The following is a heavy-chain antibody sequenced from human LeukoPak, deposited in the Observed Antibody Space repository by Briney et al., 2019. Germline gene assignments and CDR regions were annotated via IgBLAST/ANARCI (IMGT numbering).Heavy chain of an antibody. V-gene: IGHV3-7*01. Sequence: GGSLRLSCAASGFTLSTYWMTWVRQAPGKGLEWVANIKQDESKKNYVDSVNGRFTISRDNAKNSLYLQMNSLRAEDTAMYYCARDLNLYSSGWYDAFDLWGQGTMVTVS. J-gene: IGHJ3*01. CDR1: GFTLSTYW. D-gene: IGHD6-19*01. CDR3: ARDLNLYSSGWYDAFDL. CDR2: IKQDESKK.